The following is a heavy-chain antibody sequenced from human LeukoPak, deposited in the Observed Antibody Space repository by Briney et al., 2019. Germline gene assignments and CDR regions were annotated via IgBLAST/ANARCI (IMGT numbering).Heavy chain of an antibody. J-gene: IGHJ4*02. CDR2: IYWNDDK. CDR1: GFSLSTSGVG. D-gene: IGHD3-10*01. V-gene: IGHV2-5*01. CDR3: AHSQNNYYYAPGGFTY. Sequence: QTLSLTCTFSGFSLSTSGVGVGWIRQPPGKALEWLALIYWNDDKRYSPSLKSRPTITQDTSKNQVVLTMTNMDPVDTTTYYCAHSQNNYYYAPGGFTYWGQGTLVTVSS.